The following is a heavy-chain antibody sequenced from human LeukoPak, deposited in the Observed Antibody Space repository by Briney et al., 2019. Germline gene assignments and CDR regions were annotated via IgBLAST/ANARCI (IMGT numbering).Heavy chain of an antibody. CDR2: INPSGGST. CDR1: GYTFTSYY. D-gene: IGHD5-18*01. CDR3: ARSSRGYSYGYASYYYYGMDV. V-gene: IGHV1-46*01. J-gene: IGHJ6*02. Sequence: ASVKVSCKASGYTFTSYYMHWVRQAPGQGLEWMGIINPSGGSTSYAQKFQGRVTMTRDTSTSTVYMELSSLRSEDTAVYYCARSSRGYSYGYASYYYYGMDVWGQGTTVTVSS.